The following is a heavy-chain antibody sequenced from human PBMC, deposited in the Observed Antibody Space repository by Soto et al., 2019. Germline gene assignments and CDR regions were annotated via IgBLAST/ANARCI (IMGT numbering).Heavy chain of an antibody. CDR3: AKRFTLFGEVKLSPDFDY. Sequence: EVQRLESGGGLVQPEGSLRLSCAASGFTFSSHAMSWVRQAPGKGLEWVSAISYSGTTTYYAESVKGRFTISRDNSKNTLYLQMNSLRVEDTAIYYCAKRFTLFGEVKLSPDFDYWGQGTLVTVSS. CDR1: GFTFSSHA. CDR2: ISYSGTTT. V-gene: IGHV3-23*01. J-gene: IGHJ4*02. D-gene: IGHD3-3*01.